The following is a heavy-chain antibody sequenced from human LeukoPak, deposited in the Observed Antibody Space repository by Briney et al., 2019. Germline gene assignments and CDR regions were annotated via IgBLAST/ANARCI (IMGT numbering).Heavy chain of an antibody. CDR2: INPSGGTT. Sequence: GASVKVSCKASGYTFTSYHMHWVRQAPGQGLEWMGIINPSGGTTNYAQKFRGRVTMTRDMSTSTAYMELSSLRSEDMAVYYCARALDTAMDAFDIWGQGTMVTVSS. J-gene: IGHJ3*02. D-gene: IGHD5-18*01. CDR3: ARALDTAMDAFDI. V-gene: IGHV1-46*01. CDR1: GYTFTSYH.